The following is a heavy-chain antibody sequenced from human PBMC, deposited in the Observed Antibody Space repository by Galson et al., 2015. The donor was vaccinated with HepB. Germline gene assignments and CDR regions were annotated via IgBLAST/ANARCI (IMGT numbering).Heavy chain of an antibody. D-gene: IGHD7-27*01. Sequence: QSGAEVTKPGESLKISCKGFGYTFTSYWIYWVRQMPGKGLEWMGIIYPGDSDPRYSPSFQGQVTISADKPISTAYLQWSSLKASDTAMYYCARTSRQNRGLDAFDIWGQGTMVTVSS. CDR1: GYTFTSYW. CDR3: ARTSRQNRGLDAFDI. CDR2: IYPGDSDP. J-gene: IGHJ3*02. V-gene: IGHV5-51*01.